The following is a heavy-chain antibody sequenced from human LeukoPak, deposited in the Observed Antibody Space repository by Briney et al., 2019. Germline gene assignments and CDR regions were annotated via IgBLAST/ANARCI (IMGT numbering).Heavy chain of an antibody. J-gene: IGHJ4*02. CDR1: GGSFSGYY. V-gene: IGHV4-34*01. D-gene: IGHD1-26*01. CDR3: ARQGSGTSYYYYTFPY. Sequence: SETLSLTCAVYGGSFSGYYWSWIRQPPGKGLEWIGEINHSGNTNYNPSLKSRVTMSVDTSKNHFYLKLSSVTAADTAVYYCARQGSGTSYYYYTFPYWGQGTLVTVSS. CDR2: INHSGNT.